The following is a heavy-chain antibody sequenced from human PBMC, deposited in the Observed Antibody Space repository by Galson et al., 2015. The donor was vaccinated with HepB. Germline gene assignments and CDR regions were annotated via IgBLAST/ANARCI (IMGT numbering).Heavy chain of an antibody. J-gene: IGHJ5*02. CDR2: ISYDGSNK. V-gene: IGHV3-30*04. CDR1: GFTFSSYA. Sequence: SLRLSCAASGFTFSSYAMHWVRQAPGKGLEWVAVISYDGSNKYYADSVKGRFTISRDNSKNTLYLQMNSLRAEDTAVYYCARDLGAAALWAWGQGTLVTVSS. CDR3: ARDLGAAALWA. D-gene: IGHD6-13*01.